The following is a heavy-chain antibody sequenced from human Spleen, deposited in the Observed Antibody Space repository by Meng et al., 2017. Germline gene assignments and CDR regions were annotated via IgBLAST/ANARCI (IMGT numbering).Heavy chain of an antibody. J-gene: IGHJ4*02. Sequence: ASVKVSCKPSGYNFPDYYIHWVRRAPGQGLEWMGRINPKSGDTHYAQKFQGRVTITRNTSISTAYMELSSLRSEDTAVYYCARVLWGYCSGGSCLLFDYWGQGTLVTVSS. D-gene: IGHD2-15*01. CDR1: GYNFPDYY. CDR2: INPKSGDT. V-gene: IGHV1-2*06. CDR3: ARVLWGYCSGGSCLLFDY.